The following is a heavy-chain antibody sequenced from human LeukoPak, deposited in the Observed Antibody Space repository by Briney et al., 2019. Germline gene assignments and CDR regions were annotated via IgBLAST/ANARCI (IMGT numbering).Heavy chain of an antibody. CDR3: AREGSSYAPSGPFFFDY. D-gene: IGHD3-10*01. CDR1: GFTFSSYE. Sequence: PGGSLRFSCAASGFTFSSYEMDWVRQAPGKGLEWVSYISSSGSTIYYADSVKGRFTISRDNAKNSLYLQMNSLRAEDTAVYYCAREGSSYAPSGPFFFDYWGQGTLVTVSS. J-gene: IGHJ4*02. V-gene: IGHV3-48*03. CDR2: ISSSGSTI.